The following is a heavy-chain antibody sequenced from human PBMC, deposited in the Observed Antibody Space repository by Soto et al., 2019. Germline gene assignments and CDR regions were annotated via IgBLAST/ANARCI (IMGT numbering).Heavy chain of an antibody. J-gene: IGHJ3*01. D-gene: IGHD2-2*01. CDR3: ARPAGRLTV. CDR1: GYTFTSYC. CDR2: IIPSGGST. V-gene: IGHV1-46*01. Sequence: ASVKVSCKASGYTFTSYCMHWVRQAPGQGLEWMGIIIPSGGSTTYAQKLQGRVTMTTDTSTSIAYMELRSLRSDDTAVYYCARPAGRLTVWGQGTMVTVAS.